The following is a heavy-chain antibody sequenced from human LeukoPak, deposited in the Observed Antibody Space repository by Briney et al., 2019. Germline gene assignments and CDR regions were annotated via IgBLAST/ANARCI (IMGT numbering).Heavy chain of an antibody. CDR2: IYYSGGT. D-gene: IGHD3-22*01. Sequence: SETLSLTCTVSGGSISSYYWSWIRQPPGKGLEWIGYIYYSGGTNYNPSLKSRVTISVDTSKNQFSLKLSSVTAADTAVYYCARAQYYYDSSGSPTIDYWGQGTLVTVSS. J-gene: IGHJ4*02. V-gene: IGHV4-59*01. CDR1: GGSISSYY. CDR3: ARAQYYYDSSGSPTIDY.